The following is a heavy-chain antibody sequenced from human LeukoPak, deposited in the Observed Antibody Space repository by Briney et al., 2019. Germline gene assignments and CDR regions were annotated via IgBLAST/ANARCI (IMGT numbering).Heavy chain of an antibody. V-gene: IGHV1-2*02. Sequence: ASVKVSFKASGYTFTAYYMHWVRQAPGQGLEWMGWINPNSGGTNYAQKFQGRVTMTRDTSISTAYMELSRPRSDDTAVYYCARDRVVVPAAFDYWGQGTLVTVSS. J-gene: IGHJ4*02. CDR3: ARDRVVVPAAFDY. D-gene: IGHD2-2*01. CDR2: INPNSGGT. CDR1: GYTFTAYY.